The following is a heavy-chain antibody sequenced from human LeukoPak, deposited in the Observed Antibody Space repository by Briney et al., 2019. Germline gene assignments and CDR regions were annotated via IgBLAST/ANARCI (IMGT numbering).Heavy chain of an antibody. CDR2: IYYSGST. CDR3: ASRNDILTGYVFDF. V-gene: IGHV4-39*01. D-gene: IGHD3-9*01. Sequence: PSETLYLTCTVSGGAVRSSIYYWGWIRQPPGKGLERIGSIYYSGSTSYNPSLKRRVTISVDTSEHQLSLKLTSETAAHTDVYYCASRNDILTGYVFDFWGQGTLVTVSS. J-gene: IGHJ4*02. CDR1: GGAVRSSIYY.